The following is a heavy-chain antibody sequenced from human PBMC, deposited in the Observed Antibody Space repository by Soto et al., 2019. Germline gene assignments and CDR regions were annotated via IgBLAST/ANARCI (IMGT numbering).Heavy chain of an antibody. J-gene: IGHJ4*02. CDR1: GYTFTDYY. CDR3: AREQRYALVH. V-gene: IGHV1-2*02. Sequence: GGSVKVSCKSSGYTFTDYYMHWVRQAAGQGLEWMGWINYYSGGTNYAQNLQGMVTMTRNTSISTAYIELSRLRSDDKDVYYFAREQRYALVHWGQGTLVTVPS. CDR2: INYYSGGT. D-gene: IGHD2-2*01.